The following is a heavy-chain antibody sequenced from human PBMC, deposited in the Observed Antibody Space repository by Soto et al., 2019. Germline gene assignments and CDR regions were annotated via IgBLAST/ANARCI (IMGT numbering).Heavy chain of an antibody. V-gene: IGHV4-59*01. CDR1: GGSISSYY. CDR2: IYNSGST. CDR3: ARTVDTTTDYYYYGMDV. D-gene: IGHD5-18*01. Sequence: SETLSLTCTVSGGSISSYYWSWIRQPPGQGLEWIGYIYNSGSTNYNPSLKSRVTISADTSTNQFSLKLRSVSAADTAVYYCARTVDTTTDYYYYGMDVWGQGTTVTVSS. J-gene: IGHJ6*02.